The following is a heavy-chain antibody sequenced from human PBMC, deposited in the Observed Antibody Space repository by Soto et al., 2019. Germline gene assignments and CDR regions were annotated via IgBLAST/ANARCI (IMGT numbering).Heavy chain of an antibody. D-gene: IGHD3-10*01. J-gene: IGHJ5*02. Sequence: QVHLVQSGPEVKKPGSSVKVSCKVSGGTFISHAINWLRQAPGQGLEWMGVIIPVTDTPNTAEKFQGRLTITADKSTTTVNMEFSRLTFDDTAVYFCARGNKGPGHYGPGSQGWYGPWGQGTLVTVSS. CDR1: GGTFISHA. V-gene: IGHV1-69*06. CDR3: ARGNKGPGHYGPGSQGWYGP. CDR2: IIPVTDTP.